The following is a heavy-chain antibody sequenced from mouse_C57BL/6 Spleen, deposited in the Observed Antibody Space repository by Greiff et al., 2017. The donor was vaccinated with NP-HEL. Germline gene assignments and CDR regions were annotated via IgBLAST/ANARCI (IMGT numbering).Heavy chain of an antibody. Sequence: EVHLVESGGGLVQPGGSMKLSCAASGFTFSDAWMDWVRQSPEKGLEWVAEIRNKANNHATYYAESVKGRFTISRDDSKSSVYLQMNSLRAEDTGIYYCTRRRTGYWYFDVWGTGTTVTVSS. V-gene: IGHV6-6*01. CDR1: GFTFSDAW. J-gene: IGHJ1*03. CDR2: IRNKANNHAT. CDR3: TRRRTGYWYFDV. D-gene: IGHD4-1*01.